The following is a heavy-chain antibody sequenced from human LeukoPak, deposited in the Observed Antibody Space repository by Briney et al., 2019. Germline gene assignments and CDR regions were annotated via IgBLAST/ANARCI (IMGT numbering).Heavy chain of an antibody. J-gene: IGHJ4*02. D-gene: IGHD3-16*02. V-gene: IGHV3-21*01. CDR3: ARDGGYDYVWGSYRYFDY. CDR1: GLTFSDHA. CDR2: ISSSSSYI. Sequence: GGSLRLSCAASGLTFSDHAMGWVRQAPGKGLEWVSSISSSSSYIYYADSVKGRFTISRDNAKNSLYLQMNSLRAEDTAVYYCARDGGYDYVWGSYRYFDYWGQGTLVTVSS.